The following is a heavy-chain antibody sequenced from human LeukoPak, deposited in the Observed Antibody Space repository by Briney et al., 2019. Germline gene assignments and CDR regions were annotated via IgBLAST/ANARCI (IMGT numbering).Heavy chain of an antibody. CDR2: INTDGSST. CDR3: ARDSHTATLDV. J-gene: IGHJ6*04. CDR1: GFTFSSYS. Sequence: GGSLRLSCAASGFTFSSYSMNWVRQAPGKGLVWVSRINTDGSSTSYADSVKGRFTISRDNAKNTLYLQMNSLRAEDTAVYYCARDSHTATLDVWGKGTTVTVSS. V-gene: IGHV3-74*01. D-gene: IGHD2-21*02.